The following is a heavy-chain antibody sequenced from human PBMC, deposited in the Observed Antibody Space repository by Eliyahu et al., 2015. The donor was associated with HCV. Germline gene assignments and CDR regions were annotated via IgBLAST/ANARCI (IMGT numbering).Heavy chain of an antibody. Sequence: EVQLLESGGGLVQPGGSLRLSCXASGFTLXXYAMNWVRQAPGRGLEWVSDISGSNGVTSYAGSVRGRFTISRDNSKNTLYLQMNSLRDDDTAVYYCARSYCSGIKCKWFGPWGRGTLVTVSS. V-gene: IGHV3-23*01. D-gene: IGHD2-15*01. CDR2: ISGSNGVT. CDR3: ARSYCSGIKCKWFGP. J-gene: IGHJ5*02. CDR1: GFTLXXYA.